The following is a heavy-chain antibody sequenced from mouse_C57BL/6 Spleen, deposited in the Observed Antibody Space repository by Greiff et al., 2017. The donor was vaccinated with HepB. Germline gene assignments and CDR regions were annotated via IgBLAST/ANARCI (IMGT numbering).Heavy chain of an antibody. CDR3: AREGYGRGFAY. V-gene: IGHV5-4*01. J-gene: IGHJ3*01. CDR2: ISDGGSYT. CDR1: GFTFSSYA. D-gene: IGHD1-1*02. Sequence: EVKLMESGGGLVKPGGSLKLSCAASGFTFSSYAMSWVRQTPEKRLEWVATISDGGSYTYYPDNVKGRFTISRDNAKNNLNLQMSHLKSEDTAMYYCAREGYGRGFAYGGQGTLVTVSA.